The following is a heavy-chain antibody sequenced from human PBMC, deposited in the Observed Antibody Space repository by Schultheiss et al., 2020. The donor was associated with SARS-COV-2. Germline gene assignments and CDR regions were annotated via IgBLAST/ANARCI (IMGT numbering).Heavy chain of an antibody. J-gene: IGHJ6*02. D-gene: IGHD5-12*01. CDR1: GGSFSGYY. CDR2: IYYSGST. CDR3: ASGVRVATPIGYYYYGMDV. V-gene: IGHV4-34*01. Sequence: LSCAVYGGSFSGYYWSWIRQHPGKGLEWIGYIYYSGSTYYNPSLKSRVTISVDTSKNQFSLKLSSVTAADTAVYYCASGVRVATPIGYYYYGMDVWGQGTTVTVSS.